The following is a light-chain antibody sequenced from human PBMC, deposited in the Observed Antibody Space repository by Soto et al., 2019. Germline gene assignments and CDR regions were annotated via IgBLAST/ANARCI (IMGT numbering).Light chain of an antibody. CDR3: TSYVGSSNVNWV. J-gene: IGLJ3*02. Sequence: QSALTQPPSASGSPGQSVTISCTGTSSDVGAYNRVSWYQHHPGKAPKLMIYEVSKRPSGVPDRFSGSKSGNTASLTVSGLQAEDEADYYCTSYVGSSNVNWVFGGGTKVNVL. V-gene: IGLV2-8*01. CDR2: EVS. CDR1: SSDVGAYNR.